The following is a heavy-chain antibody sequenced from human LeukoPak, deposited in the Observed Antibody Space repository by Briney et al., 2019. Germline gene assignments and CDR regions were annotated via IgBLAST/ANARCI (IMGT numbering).Heavy chain of an antibody. CDR2: VNHSGST. Sequence: SETLSLTCAVYGGSFSGYYWSWIRQPPGKGLGWIGEVNHSGSTNYNPSLKSRVTISVDTSKNQFSLKLSSVTAADTAVYYCAGSGGGSYPFDYWGQGTLVTVSS. CDR1: GGSFSGYY. CDR3: AGSGGGSYPFDY. V-gene: IGHV4-34*01. J-gene: IGHJ4*02. D-gene: IGHD1-26*01.